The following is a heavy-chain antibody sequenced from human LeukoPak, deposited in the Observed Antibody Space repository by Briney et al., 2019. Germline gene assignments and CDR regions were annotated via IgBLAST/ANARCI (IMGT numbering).Heavy chain of an antibody. D-gene: IGHD3-9*01. CDR1: GGSFSGYC. J-gene: IGHJ4*02. CDR2: INHSGST. V-gene: IGHV4-34*01. Sequence: SETLSLTCAVYGGSFSGYCWSWIRQPPGKGLEWIGEINHSGSTNYNPSLKSRVTISVDTSKNQFSLKLSSVTAADTAVYYCARGYDILTGYQNFDYWGQGTLVTVSS. CDR3: ARGYDILTGYQNFDY.